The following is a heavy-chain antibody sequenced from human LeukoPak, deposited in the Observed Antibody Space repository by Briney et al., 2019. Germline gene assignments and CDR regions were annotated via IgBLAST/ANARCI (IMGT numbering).Heavy chain of an antibody. J-gene: IGHJ4*02. CDR3: AITSGYCSSTSCQSHDY. D-gene: IGHD2-2*01. Sequence: GESLKISCKGSGYSFTSYWIGWVRQMPGKGLEWMGIIDPGDSDTRYSPSFQGQVTISADKSISTAYLQWSSLKASDTAMYYCAITSGYCSSTSCQSHDYWGQGTLVTVSS. CDR1: GYSFTSYW. CDR2: IDPGDSDT. V-gene: IGHV5-51*01.